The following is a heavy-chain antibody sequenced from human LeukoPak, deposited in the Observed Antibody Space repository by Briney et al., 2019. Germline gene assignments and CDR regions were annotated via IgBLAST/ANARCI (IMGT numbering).Heavy chain of an antibody. V-gene: IGHV3-23*01. CDR3: AKGEGYCSGGSCYPSNYFDY. CDR1: GFTFSSYA. CDR2: ISGSGGST. Sequence: GGSLRLSCAASGFTFSSYAMSWVRQAPGKGLEWVSAISGSGGSTYYADSVKGRFTISRDNSKNTLYLQMNSLRAEDTAVYYCAKGEGYCSGGSCYPSNYFDYWGQGTLVTVFS. J-gene: IGHJ4*02. D-gene: IGHD2-15*01.